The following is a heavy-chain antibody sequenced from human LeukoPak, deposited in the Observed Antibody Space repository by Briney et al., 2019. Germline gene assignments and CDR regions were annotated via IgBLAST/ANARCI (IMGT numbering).Heavy chain of an antibody. CDR1: GFTFSSYA. CDR3: AKETKATTGWDFDF. CDR2: ISGGGSST. Sequence: GGSLRLSCAATGFTFSSYAMKWVRKAPGKGPEWDSAISGGGSSTYYADSVKGRFTISRDNSKNTLYLQMNSLRAEDTAVYYCAKETKATTGWDFDFWGQGTLVTVSS. V-gene: IGHV3-23*01. D-gene: IGHD1-1*01. J-gene: IGHJ4*02.